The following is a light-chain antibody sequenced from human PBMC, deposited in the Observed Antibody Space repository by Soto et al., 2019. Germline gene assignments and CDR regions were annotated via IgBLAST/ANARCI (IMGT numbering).Light chain of an antibody. Sequence: EIVMTQSPAALSVSPGERATLSSRASQSVYSTLAWYQQKPGQAPSLLIYHASTRATGIPARFSGSGSGTEFTLTISSLQSEDFAVYYCQQYNKWPLTFGGGTKLEIK. V-gene: IGKV3-15*01. J-gene: IGKJ4*01. CDR2: HAS. CDR3: QQYNKWPLT. CDR1: QSVYST.